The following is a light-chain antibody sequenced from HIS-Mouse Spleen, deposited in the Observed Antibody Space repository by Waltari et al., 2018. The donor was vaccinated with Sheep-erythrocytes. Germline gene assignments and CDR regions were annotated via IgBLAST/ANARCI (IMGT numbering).Light chain of an antibody. V-gene: IGLV2-11*01. Sequence: QSALTQPRSVSGSPRQSVTISCTGTSSDVGGYTYVSWYQQHPGKAPKLMIYDVSKRPSGVPDRFSGSKSGNTASLTISGLQAEDEADYYCCSYAGSYNYVFGTGTKVTVL. CDR1: SSDVGGYTY. CDR3: CSYAGSYNYV. J-gene: IGLJ1*01. CDR2: DVS.